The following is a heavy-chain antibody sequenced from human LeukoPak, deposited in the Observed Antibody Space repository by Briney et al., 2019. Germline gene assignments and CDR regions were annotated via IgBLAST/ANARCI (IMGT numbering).Heavy chain of an antibody. J-gene: IGHJ4*02. D-gene: IGHD2-2*01. CDR1: GFSFSIHG. Sequence: GGSLTLSCAASGFSFSIHGMGWVRQAPGKGLEWVSSVSGSGTSTHYADSVKGRFTITRDNSKDTVDLQMNSLRAEDTAVYYCTRDHITSWQIDFWGQGTMVTVSS. CDR2: VSGSGTST. V-gene: IGHV3-23*01. CDR3: TRDHITSWQIDF.